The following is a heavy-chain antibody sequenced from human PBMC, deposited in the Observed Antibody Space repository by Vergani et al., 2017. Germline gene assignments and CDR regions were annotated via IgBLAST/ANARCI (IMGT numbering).Heavy chain of an antibody. J-gene: IGHJ4*02. D-gene: IGHD5-18*01. CDR3: ARDSPEWIQLWVFDY. CDR2: ISSSGSTL. CDR1: GFTFSDYY. V-gene: IGHV3-11*04. Sequence: QVQLVESGGGLVKPGGSLRLSCAASGFTFSDYYMSWIRQAPGKGLEWVSYISSSGSTLYYADSVKGRFTISRDNAKNSLYQQMNSLRAEDTAVYYCARDSPEWIQLWVFDYWGQGTLVTVSS.